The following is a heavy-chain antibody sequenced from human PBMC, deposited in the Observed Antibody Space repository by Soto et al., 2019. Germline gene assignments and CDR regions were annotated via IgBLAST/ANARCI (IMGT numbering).Heavy chain of an antibody. CDR2: IYSAGNT. D-gene: IGHD3-10*01. J-gene: IGHJ5*02. CDR3: ARDVSGGLDP. Sequence: EVQLVESGGGLVQPGGSLRLSCTASGFTVSSNYMSWVRQAPGKGLEWVSVIYSAGNTYYADSVKGRFSISRDNSKNTLYLVMNSRRAEDTAVYYCARDVSGGLDPWGQGTLVTVSS. CDR1: GFTVSSNY. V-gene: IGHV3-66*01.